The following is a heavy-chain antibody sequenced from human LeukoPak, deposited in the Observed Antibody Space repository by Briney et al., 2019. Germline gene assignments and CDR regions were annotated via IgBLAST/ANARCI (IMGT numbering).Heavy chain of an antibody. D-gene: IGHD4-17*01. CDR2: IDNGGRT. CDR1: GFIVSSNY. CDR3: GGGTTRASAAYY. J-gene: IGHJ4*02. V-gene: IGHV3-53*01. Sequence: GGSLRLSCAASGFIVSSNYMSWVRQAPGKGLEWVSVIDNGGRTDYADPVKGRFTISRDNSKNTLYLQMNSLRGEDTAVYCAGGGTTRASAAYYWGQGTLVTVSS.